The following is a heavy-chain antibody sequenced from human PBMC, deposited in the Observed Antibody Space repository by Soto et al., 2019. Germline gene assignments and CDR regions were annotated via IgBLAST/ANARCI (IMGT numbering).Heavy chain of an antibody. CDR3: AREGTSYGMDV. CDR1: GFTFSNYA. Sequence: GGSLRLSCVASGFTFSNYAMSWVRQAPGKGLEWVSVISGSGGSTYYADSVKGRFIISRDNSKNTLYLQMNSLRAEDTAVYYCAREGTSYGMDVWGQGTTVTVSS. CDR2: ISGSGGST. D-gene: IGHD2-2*01. J-gene: IGHJ6*02. V-gene: IGHV3-23*01.